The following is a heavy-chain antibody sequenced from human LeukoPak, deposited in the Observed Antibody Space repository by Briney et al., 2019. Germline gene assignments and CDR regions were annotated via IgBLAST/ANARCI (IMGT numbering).Heavy chain of an antibody. CDR3: ARDPYGSGSYYNFDY. Sequence: SCKAFGYTFTGYWMHWVRQAPGKGLEWVAVISYDGSNKYYADSVKGRFTISRDNSKNTLYLQMNSLRAEDTAVYYCARDPYGSGSYYNFDYWGQGTLVTVSS. D-gene: IGHD3-10*01. J-gene: IGHJ4*02. CDR2: ISYDGSNK. V-gene: IGHV3-30*19. CDR1: GYTFTGYW.